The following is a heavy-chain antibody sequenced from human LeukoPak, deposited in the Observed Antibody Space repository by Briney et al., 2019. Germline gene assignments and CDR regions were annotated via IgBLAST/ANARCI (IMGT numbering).Heavy chain of an antibody. Sequence: PGGSLRLSCAASGFTVSSNYMSWVRQAPGKGLEWVSVIYSGGSTYYADSVKGRFTISRDNSKNTLYLQMNSLRAEDTAVYYCAKDWVTYYDFWSGPYYFDYWGQGTLVTVSS. J-gene: IGHJ4*02. CDR3: AKDWVTYYDFWSGPYYFDY. V-gene: IGHV3-53*01. D-gene: IGHD3-3*01. CDR2: IYSGGST. CDR1: GFTVSSNY.